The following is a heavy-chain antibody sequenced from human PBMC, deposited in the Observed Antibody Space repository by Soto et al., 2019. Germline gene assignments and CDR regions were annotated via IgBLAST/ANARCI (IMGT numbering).Heavy chain of an antibody. D-gene: IGHD4-17*01. CDR1: GGTFSSYT. V-gene: IGHV1-69*04. CDR2: IIPILGIA. CDR3: ARELIYGDSNYYYYMAV. J-gene: IGHJ6*03. Sequence: ASVKVSCKASGGTFSSYTISWVRQAPGQGLEWMGRIIPILGIANYAQKFQGRVTITADKSTSTAYMELSSLRSEDTAVYYCARELIYGDSNYYYYMAVWGKGTTVTVSS.